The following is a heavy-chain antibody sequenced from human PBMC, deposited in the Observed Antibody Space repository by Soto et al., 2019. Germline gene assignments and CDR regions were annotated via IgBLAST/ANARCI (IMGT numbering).Heavy chain of an antibody. V-gene: IGHV4-59*08. D-gene: IGHD2-15*01. CDR2: IYYSGST. CDR3: ARHQRYCSGGSCYSVNGADY. Sequence: SETLSLTCTVSGDSISSYYWSWIRQPPGKGLEWIGYIYYSGSTNYNPSLKSRVTISVDTSKNQFSLKLSSVTAADTAVHYCARHQRYCSGGSCYSVNGADYWGQGTLVTVSS. CDR1: GDSISSYY. J-gene: IGHJ4*02.